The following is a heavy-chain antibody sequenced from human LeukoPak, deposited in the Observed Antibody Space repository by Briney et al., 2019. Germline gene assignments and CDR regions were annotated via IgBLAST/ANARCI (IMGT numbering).Heavy chain of an antibody. CDR2: IIPMFGSA. J-gene: IGHJ6*03. D-gene: IGHD6-25*01. CDR1: GGTFSIYA. Sequence: ASVKVSCKASGGTFSIYAVSWVRQAPGQGLEGMGGIIPMFGSANYVQKFQGRVTITADESTSTAYMELSSLRSEDTAVYFCARTKLSSAYYFYQMDVWGKGTTVTISS. V-gene: IGHV1-69*13. CDR3: ARTKLSSAYYFYQMDV.